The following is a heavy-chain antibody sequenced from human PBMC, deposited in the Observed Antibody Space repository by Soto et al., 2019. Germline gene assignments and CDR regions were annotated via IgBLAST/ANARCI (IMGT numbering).Heavy chain of an antibody. J-gene: IGHJ5*02. CDR3: ARLVGNSWLDH. CDR2: TYYRSIWQT. Sequence: QVQLQQSGPGLVKPSQTLSLTCAISGASVSSNSAVWNWIRQSPSRGLEWLGRTYYRSIWQTEYAVSVKSRMTINPDAPNTQFSLQLNSVTPEDTAMYYCARLVGNSWLDHWGQGTLVTVSS. D-gene: IGHD6-6*01. CDR1: GASVSSNSAV. V-gene: IGHV6-1*01.